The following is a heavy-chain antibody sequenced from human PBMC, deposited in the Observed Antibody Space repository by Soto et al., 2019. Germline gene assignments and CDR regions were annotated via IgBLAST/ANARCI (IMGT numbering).Heavy chain of an antibody. J-gene: IGHJ4*02. CDR3: AKGWQYYVILTGYYY. CDR2: ITGSGGTT. CDR1: GFTFSDYS. Sequence: GGSLRLSCKASGFTFSDYSMTWVRQAPGKGLEWVSSITGSGGTTYYADSVEDRFTISRDNSKNTLYLQINSLKAEDTAVYYCAKGWQYYVILTGYYYWGQGTLVTVSS. D-gene: IGHD3-9*01. V-gene: IGHV3-23*01.